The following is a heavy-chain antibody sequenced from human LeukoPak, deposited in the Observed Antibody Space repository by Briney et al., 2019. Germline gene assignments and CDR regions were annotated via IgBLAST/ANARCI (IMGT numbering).Heavy chain of an antibody. Sequence: EGSLRLSCAASGFTFSSYAMHWVRQAPGKGLEWVAVISYDGSNKYYADSVKGRFTISRDNSKNTLYLQMNSLRAEDTAVYYCARPASSAWLVGGYWGQGTLVTVSS. CDR3: ARPASSAWLVGGY. CDR1: GFTFSSYA. J-gene: IGHJ4*02. V-gene: IGHV3-30-3*01. CDR2: ISYDGSNK. D-gene: IGHD6-19*01.